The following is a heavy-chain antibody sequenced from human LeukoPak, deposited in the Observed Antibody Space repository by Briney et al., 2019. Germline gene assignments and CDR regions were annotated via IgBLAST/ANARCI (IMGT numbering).Heavy chain of an antibody. V-gene: IGHV4-59*11. J-gene: IGHJ4*02. D-gene: IGHD3-22*01. Sequence: PSETLSLTCTVSGGSLEGLYWSWIRQSPEKGLEWIGNDFHTGVTSYNLSLKSRVTISVDTSRNQFSLTMTSMTAADTAIYYCTRGGGSGYYFGIPRYYFDAWGQGVLVTVSS. CDR2: DFHTGVT. CDR3: TRGGGSGYYFGIPRYYFDA. CDR1: GGSLEGLY.